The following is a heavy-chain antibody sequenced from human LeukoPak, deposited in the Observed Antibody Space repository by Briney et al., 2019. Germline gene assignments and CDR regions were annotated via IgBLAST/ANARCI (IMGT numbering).Heavy chain of an antibody. D-gene: IGHD6-19*01. CDR2: IYYSGST. CDR1: GGSMSSYF. J-gene: IGHJ4*02. Sequence: PSETLSLTCTVSGGSMSSYFWSWVRQPPGKGLEWIGYIYYSGSTNYNPSLKSRVTISVDTSKNQFSLKLSSVTAADTAVYYCARESSGYSSGWYSDYWGQGTLVTVSS. CDR3: ARESSGYSSGWYSDY. V-gene: IGHV4-59*12.